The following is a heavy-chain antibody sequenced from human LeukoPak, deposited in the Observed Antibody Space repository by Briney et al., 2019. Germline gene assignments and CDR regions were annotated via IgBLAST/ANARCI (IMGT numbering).Heavy chain of an antibody. CDR2: MNPNSGNT. D-gene: IGHD3-10*01. Sequence: ASVKVSCKASGYTFTSYDINWVRQATGQGLEWMGWMNPNSGNTGYAQKFQGRVTMTRNTSISTAYMELSSLRSEDTAVYYCARELWFGELLPGDYWGQGTLVTVSS. J-gene: IGHJ4*02. V-gene: IGHV1-8*01. CDR1: GYTFTSYD. CDR3: ARELWFGELLPGDY.